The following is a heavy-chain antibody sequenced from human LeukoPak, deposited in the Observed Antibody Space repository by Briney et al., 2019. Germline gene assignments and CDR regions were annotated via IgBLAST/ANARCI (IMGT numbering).Heavy chain of an antibody. CDR1: GFTFNNYA. J-gene: IGHJ4*02. V-gene: IGHV3-30*03. Sequence: PGGSLRLSCAASGFTFNNYAMSWVRQAPGKGLEWVAVVSSDGSNRYYADSVKGRFTISRDTSKNMVYLQMNSLGAEDTAVYYCARGYSSSWLGYFDYWGQGALVTVSS. D-gene: IGHD6-13*01. CDR2: VSSDGSNR. CDR3: ARGYSSSWLGYFDY.